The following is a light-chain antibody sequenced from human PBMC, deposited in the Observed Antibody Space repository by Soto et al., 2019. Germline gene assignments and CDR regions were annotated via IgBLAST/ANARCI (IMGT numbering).Light chain of an antibody. CDR1: SSDGGGYNY. CDR2: EVS. J-gene: IGLJ1*01. Sequence: QSVLTQPASVSGSPGQSITISCTGTSSDGGGYNYVSWYQQKSGKAPKLMIHEVSNRPSGVSNRFSGSKSGNTASLTISGLQAEDEADYYCSSYTSSRAYVFGIGTKVTVL. V-gene: IGLV2-14*01. CDR3: SSYTSSRAYV.